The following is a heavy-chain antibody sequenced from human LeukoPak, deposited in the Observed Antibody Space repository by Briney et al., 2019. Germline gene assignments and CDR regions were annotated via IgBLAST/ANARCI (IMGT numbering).Heavy chain of an antibody. CDR1: GFTFSSYA. CDR2: ISYDGSNK. J-gene: IGHJ3*02. V-gene: IGHV3-30-3*01. CDR3: ARRLKYYDILTGYPAGAFDI. Sequence: GGSLRLSCAASGFTFSSYAMHWVRQAPGKGLEWVAVISYDGSNKYYADSVKGRFTISRDNSKNTLYLQMNSLRAEDTAVYYCARRLKYYDILTGYPAGAFDIWGQGTMVTVSS. D-gene: IGHD3-9*01.